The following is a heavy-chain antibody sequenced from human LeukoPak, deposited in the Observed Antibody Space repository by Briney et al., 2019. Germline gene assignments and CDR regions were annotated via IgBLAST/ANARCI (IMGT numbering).Heavy chain of an antibody. CDR3: AKDFYCGGDCLIFDY. V-gene: IGHV3-30*02. J-gene: IGHJ4*02. Sequence: GGSLRLSCAASGFTFSSYGMHWVRQAPGKGLEWVAFIRYDESNKYYADSVKGRFTISRDNSKNTPYLQMNSLRAEDTAVYYCAKDFYCGGDCLIFDYWGQGTLVTASS. CDR2: IRYDESNK. CDR1: GFTFSSYG. D-gene: IGHD2-21*02.